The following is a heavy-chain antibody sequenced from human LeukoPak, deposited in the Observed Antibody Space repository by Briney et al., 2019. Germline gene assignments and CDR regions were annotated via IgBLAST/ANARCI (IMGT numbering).Heavy chain of an antibody. CDR2: INPSGGST. V-gene: IGHV1-46*01. CDR1: GYTFTSYY. J-gene: IGHJ4*02. D-gene: IGHD1-26*01. Sequence: GAPVKVSCKASGYTFTSYYMHWVRQAPGQGLEWMGIINPSGGSTSYAQKFQGRVTMTRDMSTSTVYMELSSLRSEDTAVYYCARDSGSYFRYFDYWGQGTLVTVSS. CDR3: ARDSGSYFRYFDY.